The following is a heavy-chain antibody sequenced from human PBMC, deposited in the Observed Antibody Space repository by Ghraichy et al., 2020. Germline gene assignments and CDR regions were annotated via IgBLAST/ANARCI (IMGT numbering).Heavy chain of an antibody. CDR1: GFTFSSYA. Sequence: GSLKLSCAASGFTFSSYAMSWVRQAPGKGLEWVSAISGSGGSTYYADSVKGRFTISRDNSKNTLYLQMNSLRAEDTAVYYCAKDKGSGSYADAFDIWGQGTMVTVSS. CDR3: AKDKGSGSYADAFDI. J-gene: IGHJ3*02. CDR2: ISGSGGST. D-gene: IGHD1-26*01. V-gene: IGHV3-23*01.